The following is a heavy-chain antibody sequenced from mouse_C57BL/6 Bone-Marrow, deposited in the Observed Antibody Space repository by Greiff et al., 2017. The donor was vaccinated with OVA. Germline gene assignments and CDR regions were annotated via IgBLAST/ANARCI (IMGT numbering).Heavy chain of an antibody. CDR3: ARSDVGYFDG. CDR1: GYAFTNYL. V-gene: IGHV1-54*01. J-gene: IGHJ2*01. Sequence: QVQLQQSGAELVRPGTSVKVSCKASGYAFTNYLIEWVKQRPGQGLEWIGVINPGSGGTNYNEKFKGKATLTADKSSSTAYMQLSSLTSEDSAVYFCARSDVGYFDGWGQGTTLTVSS. CDR2: INPGSGGT.